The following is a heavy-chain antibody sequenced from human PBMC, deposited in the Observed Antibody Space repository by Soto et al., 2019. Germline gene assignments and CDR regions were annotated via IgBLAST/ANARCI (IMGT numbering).Heavy chain of an antibody. D-gene: IGHD6-6*01. CDR1: GGSISSGGYY. CDR3: ARACHSSASEGANWFDP. V-gene: IGHV4-31*01. CDR2: IYYSGST. J-gene: IGHJ5*02. Sequence: QVQLQESGPGLVTPSQTLSLTCTVSGGSISSGGYYWSWIRQQPGQALEWFGYIYYSGSTSFNPSLKSLRTISVVTSKIQFSLQLSAVTAAYTAVYYCARACHSSASEGANWFDPWGPGTRVTVSS.